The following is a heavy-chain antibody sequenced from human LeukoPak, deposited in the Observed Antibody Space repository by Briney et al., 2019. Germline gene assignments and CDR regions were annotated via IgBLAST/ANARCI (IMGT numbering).Heavy chain of an antibody. CDR3: ARGVNLLTDYDILTGYSPYYFDY. J-gene: IGHJ4*02. V-gene: IGHV3-7*01. D-gene: IGHD3-9*01. CDR2: IKKDGGGK. CDR1: GFTFSSYW. Sequence: PGGSLRLSCAASGFTFSSYWMSWVRQAPGKGLEWVANIKKDGGGKYYVDSVKGRFTISRDNAKNSLYLQMNSLRAEDTAVYYCARGVNLLTDYDILTGYSPYYFDYWGQGTLVTVSS.